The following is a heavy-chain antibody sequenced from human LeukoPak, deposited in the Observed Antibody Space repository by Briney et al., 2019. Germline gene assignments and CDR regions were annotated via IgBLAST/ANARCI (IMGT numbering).Heavy chain of an antibody. J-gene: IGHJ4*01. D-gene: IGHD6-13*01. V-gene: IGHV3-7*01. CDR2: IRQDGGEK. CDR3: ARDGTAAGLYFDL. CDR1: GFTFSSFW. Sequence: GGSLRLSXAVSGFTFSSFWMNRVRQAPGKGLEWVASIRQDGGEKSYVDSVKGRFTISRDNTKNSLYLQMNSLRAEDTAVYYCARDGTAAGLYFDLWGQGTLVTVSS.